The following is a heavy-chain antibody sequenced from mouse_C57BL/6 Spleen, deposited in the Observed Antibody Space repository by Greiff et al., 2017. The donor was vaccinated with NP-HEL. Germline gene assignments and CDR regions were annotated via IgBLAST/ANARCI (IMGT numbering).Heavy chain of an antibody. Sequence: VQLQQSGPELVKPGASVKISCKASGYAFSSSWMNWVKQRPGKGLEWIGRIYPGDGDTNYNGKFKGKATLTADKSSSTAYIQLSSLTSEDSAVYFCARVGFAYWGQGTLVTVSA. CDR2: IYPGDGDT. CDR3: ARVGFAY. CDR1: GYAFSSSW. V-gene: IGHV1-82*01. J-gene: IGHJ3*01.